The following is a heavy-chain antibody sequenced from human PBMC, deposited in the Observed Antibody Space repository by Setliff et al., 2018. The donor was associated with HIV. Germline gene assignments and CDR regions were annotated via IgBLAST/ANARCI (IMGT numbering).Heavy chain of an antibody. D-gene: IGHD3-9*01. CDR1: GGSISRYY. Sequence: SETLSLTCTVSGGSISRYYWSWIRQPPGKGLEWIGYIYYSGSTNYNPSLKSRVTISVDTSKNQFSLKLSSVTAADTAVYYCARLDSLMASFDFWGQGAPVTVSS. J-gene: IGHJ4*02. CDR3: ARLDSLMASFDF. CDR2: IYYSGST. V-gene: IGHV4-59*01.